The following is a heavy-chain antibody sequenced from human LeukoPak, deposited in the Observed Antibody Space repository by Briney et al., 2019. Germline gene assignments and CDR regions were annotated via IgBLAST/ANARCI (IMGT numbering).Heavy chain of an antibody. CDR1: GGTFSSYA. D-gene: IGHD1-26*01. CDR2: IIPIFGTA. CDR3: ARGYLEPELLYMDV. Sequence: SVKVSCKASGGTFSSYAISWVRQAPGQGLEWMGGIIPIFGTANYAQKFQGRVTINTDESTRTAYMELSSLRSEDTAVYHCARGYLEPELLYMDVWGKGTTVTVSS. J-gene: IGHJ6*03. V-gene: IGHV1-69*05.